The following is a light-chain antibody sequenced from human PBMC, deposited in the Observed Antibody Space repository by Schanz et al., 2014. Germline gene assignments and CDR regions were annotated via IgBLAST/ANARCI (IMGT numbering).Light chain of an antibody. CDR3: QSYDNSLGASVV. Sequence: QSALTQPPSASGSPGQSVTISCTGTSSDVGGYNSVSWYQQSPGNAPKVMIYDVTKRPSGVPDRFSGSKSGTSASLAITGLQAEDEGYYYCQSYDNSLGASVVFGGGTKLTVL. V-gene: IGLV2-8*01. CDR2: DVT. CDR1: SSDVGGYNS. J-gene: IGLJ2*01.